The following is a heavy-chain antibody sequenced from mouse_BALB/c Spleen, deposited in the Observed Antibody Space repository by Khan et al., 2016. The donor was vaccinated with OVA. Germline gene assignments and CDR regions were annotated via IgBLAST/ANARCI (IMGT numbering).Heavy chain of an antibody. D-gene: IGHD1-1*01. CDR3: ARGNYYGYAMDY. V-gene: IGHV3-2*02. J-gene: IGHJ4*01. Sequence: EVQLQESGPGLVKPSQSLSLTCTVPGYSITSNYAWNWIRQFPGNKLAWMGYISYSGSTSYNPSLKSRISLTRDTSKNPIFLQLSSVTTEETATYYCARGNYYGYAMDYWGQGTSVTVAS. CDR1: GYSITSNYA. CDR2: ISYSGST.